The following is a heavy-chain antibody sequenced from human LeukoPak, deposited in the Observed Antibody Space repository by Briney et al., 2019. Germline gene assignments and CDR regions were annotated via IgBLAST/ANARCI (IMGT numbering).Heavy chain of an antibody. Sequence: GASVKVSCKASGYTFTSYHMHWVRQAPGQGLEWMGIINPNSGGTNYAQKFQGRVTMTRDTSISTAYMELSRLRSDDTAVYYCARGDCSSTSCYGFDPWGQGTLVTVSS. CDR2: INPNSGGT. CDR3: ARGDCSSTSCYGFDP. V-gene: IGHV1-2*02. CDR1: GYTFTSYH. J-gene: IGHJ5*02. D-gene: IGHD2-2*01.